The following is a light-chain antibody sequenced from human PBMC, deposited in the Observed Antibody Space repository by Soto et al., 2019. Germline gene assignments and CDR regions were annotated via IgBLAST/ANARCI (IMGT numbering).Light chain of an antibody. Sequence: DIKMTQTPSSVSASVGDRVTITCQATQGIRSDLGWYQQKPGKAPQRLSYAASTLQSGVPSRFSGSGAGTECTLAISSLQPEDFATYYCLQYNKYPRTFGPGTKVEIK. CDR2: AAS. CDR3: LQYNKYPRT. CDR1: QGIRSD. V-gene: IGKV1-17*01. J-gene: IGKJ3*01.